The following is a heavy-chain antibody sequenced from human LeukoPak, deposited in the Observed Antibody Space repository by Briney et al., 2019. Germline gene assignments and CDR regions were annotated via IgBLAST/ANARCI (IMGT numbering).Heavy chain of an antibody. CDR3: ARELHYYDSSGYPNHENYYYGMDV. D-gene: IGHD3-22*01. V-gene: IGHV4-30-4*01. J-gene: IGHJ6*02. Sequence: NPSETLSLTCTVSGGSISSGDYYWSWIRQPPGKGLEWIGYIYYSGSAYYNPSLKSRVTISVDTSKNQFSLKLSSVTAADTAVYYCARELHYYDSSGYPNHENYYYGMDVWGQGTTVTVSS. CDR1: GGSISSGDYY. CDR2: IYYSGSA.